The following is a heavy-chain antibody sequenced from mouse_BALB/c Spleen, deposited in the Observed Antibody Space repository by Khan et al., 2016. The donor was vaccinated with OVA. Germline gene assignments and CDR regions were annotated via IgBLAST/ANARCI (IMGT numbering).Heavy chain of an antibody. CDR2: ISYSGST. J-gene: IGHJ2*01. CDR3: ARTARIKY. D-gene: IGHD1-2*01. CDR1: GYSITSGYG. V-gene: IGHV3-2*02. Sequence: EVQLQESGPGLVKPSQSLSLTCTVTGYSITSGYGWNWIRQFPGNNLEWMGYISYSGSTNYNPSLKSRISITRDTSKNQYCLQLNAVTTEDTATYYSARTARIKYWGQGTTLTVSS.